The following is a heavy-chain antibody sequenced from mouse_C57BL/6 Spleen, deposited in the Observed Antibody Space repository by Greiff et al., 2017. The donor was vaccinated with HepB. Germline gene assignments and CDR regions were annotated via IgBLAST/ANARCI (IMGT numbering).Heavy chain of an antibody. D-gene: IGHD1-1*01. Sequence: QVQLQQPGAELVRPGSSVKLSCKASGYTFTSYWMHWVKQRPRQGLEWIGNIDPSDSETHYNQKFKDKATLTVDKSSSTAYMQLSSLTSEDSAVYYCARWGYYYGSSSYFDVWGTGTTVTVSS. CDR3: ARWGYYYGSSSYFDV. V-gene: IGHV1-52*01. CDR1: GYTFTSYW. J-gene: IGHJ1*03. CDR2: IDPSDSET.